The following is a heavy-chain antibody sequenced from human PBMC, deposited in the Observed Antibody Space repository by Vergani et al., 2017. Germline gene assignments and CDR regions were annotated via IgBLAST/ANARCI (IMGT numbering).Heavy chain of an antibody. D-gene: IGHD6-6*01. V-gene: IGHV3-30*18. Sequence: QVQLVESGGGVVQPGRSLRLSCAASGFTFSSYGMHWVRQAPGKGLEWVAVISYDGSNKYYADSVKGRFTISRDNPKNTLYLQMNSLRAEDTAVYYCAKFERQLVDDYWGQGTLVTVSS. CDR1: GFTFSSYG. CDR2: ISYDGSNK. CDR3: AKFERQLVDDY. J-gene: IGHJ4*02.